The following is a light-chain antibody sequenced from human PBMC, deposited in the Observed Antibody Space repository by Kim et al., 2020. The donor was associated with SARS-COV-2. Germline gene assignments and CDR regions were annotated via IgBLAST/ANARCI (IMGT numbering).Light chain of an antibody. CDR1: QDISNY. CDR2: DAS. J-gene: IGKJ2*01. V-gene: IGKV1-33*01. CDR3: QQYDNLPMYT. Sequence: AYVGDRVTIPCPASQDISNYLNWYQQKPGKAPKLLIYDASNLETGVPSRFSGRGSGTDFTFTISSLQPEDIATYYCQQYDNLPMYTFGQGTKLEI.